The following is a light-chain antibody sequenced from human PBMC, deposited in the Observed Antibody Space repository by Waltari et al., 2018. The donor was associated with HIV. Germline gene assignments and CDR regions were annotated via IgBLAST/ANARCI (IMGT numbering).Light chain of an antibody. Sequence: SYDLTQPPSVSVSPGQTASITCSGDKLGDKYVCWYQHRPGQSPVLVIYRDIKRPSGIPGRCSGSNSGNTATLTISGTQALDEADYYCQAWDSNTAIFGGGTKLTVL. CDR1: KLGDKY. J-gene: IGLJ2*01. V-gene: IGLV3-1*01. CDR2: RDI. CDR3: QAWDSNTAI.